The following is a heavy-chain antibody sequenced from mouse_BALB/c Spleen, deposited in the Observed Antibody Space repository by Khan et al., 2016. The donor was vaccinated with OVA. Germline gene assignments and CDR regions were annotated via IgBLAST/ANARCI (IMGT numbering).Heavy chain of an antibody. V-gene: IGHV1-7*01. J-gene: IGHJ2*01. CDR3: ARRGRRWDFDY. Sequence: VELVESGAELAKPGASVKMSCKASGYTFINYWILWVKQRPGQGLEWIGYIHPSTGYTEYNQNFKDKATLTADKSSSTAYMQLSSLTSEDSAVYYGARRGRRWDFDYGGQGTTLTVSS. CDR1: GYTFINYW. D-gene: IGHD1-1*01. CDR2: IHPSTGYT.